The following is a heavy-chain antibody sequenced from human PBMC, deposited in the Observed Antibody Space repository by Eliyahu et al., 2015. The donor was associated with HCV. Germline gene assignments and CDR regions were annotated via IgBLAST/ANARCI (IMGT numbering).Heavy chain of an antibody. Sequence: QVQLQQWGAGLLKPSETLSLTCAVYGGSFSDYFWRWIRQSPGKGLEWIGEINHSGKTNYNPYLKSRATISVDTSKNWFSLRMTFVTAADTAVYYCARVFGAAAGDYWGQGTRVTVSS. CDR3: ARVFGAAAGDY. V-gene: IGHV4-34*01. J-gene: IGHJ4*02. CDR2: INHSGKT. CDR1: GGSFSDYF. D-gene: IGHD6-13*01.